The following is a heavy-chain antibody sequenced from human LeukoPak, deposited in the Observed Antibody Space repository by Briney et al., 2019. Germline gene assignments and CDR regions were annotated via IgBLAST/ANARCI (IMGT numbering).Heavy chain of an antibody. Sequence: GGSLRLSCAASGFTFTTYAMHWVRQAPGKGLEWVALIWYDGSKKHYADSVMGRFTISRDNPKNTLYLRMNSLRAEDTAVYYCARTEHCADWSGYYYFDYWGQGTLVTVSS. CDR1: GFTFTTYA. D-gene: IGHD3-3*01. CDR2: IWYDGSKK. CDR3: ARTEHCADWSGYYYFDY. J-gene: IGHJ4*02. V-gene: IGHV3-33*01.